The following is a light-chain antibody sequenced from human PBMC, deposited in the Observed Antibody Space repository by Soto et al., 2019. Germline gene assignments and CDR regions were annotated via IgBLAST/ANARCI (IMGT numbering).Light chain of an antibody. V-gene: IGKV1-5*03. CDR3: QQYNNYPRT. Sequence: DIQMTQSPSTLSASVGDRVTITCRASQSVSTWLAWYQQKPGKAPIFLIYKASSLEIGVPSRFSGSGSGTEFTLTISSLQPDDFATYFCQQYNNYPRTFGGGTKVEI. CDR2: KAS. CDR1: QSVSTW. J-gene: IGKJ4*01.